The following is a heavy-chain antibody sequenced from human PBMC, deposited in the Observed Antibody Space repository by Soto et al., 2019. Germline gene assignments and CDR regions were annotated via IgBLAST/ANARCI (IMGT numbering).Heavy chain of an antibody. Sequence: SVKVSCKASGGTFSSYAISWVRQAPGQGLEWMGGIIPIFGTANYAQKFQGRVTITADESTSTAYMELSSLRSEDTAVYYCARDRGGYSYGYQVNYYGMDVWGQGTLVTVSS. V-gene: IGHV1-69*13. D-gene: IGHD5-18*01. CDR2: IIPIFGTA. CDR1: GGTFSSYA. CDR3: ARDRGGYSYGYQVNYYGMDV. J-gene: IGHJ6*02.